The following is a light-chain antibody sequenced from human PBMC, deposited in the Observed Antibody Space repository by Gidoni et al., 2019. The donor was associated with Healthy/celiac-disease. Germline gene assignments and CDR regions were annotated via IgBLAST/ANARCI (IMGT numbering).Light chain of an antibody. Sequence: IGLNPAPGTLSLSPGERATLSCRASQSVSSSYLAWYQQKPGQAPRLLIYGASSRATGIPDRFSGSGSGTDFTLTISRLEPEDFAVYYCQQYGSSPRNTFGQGTKLEIK. CDR3: QQYGSSPRNT. J-gene: IGKJ2*01. CDR2: GAS. CDR1: QSVSSSY. V-gene: IGKV3-20*01.